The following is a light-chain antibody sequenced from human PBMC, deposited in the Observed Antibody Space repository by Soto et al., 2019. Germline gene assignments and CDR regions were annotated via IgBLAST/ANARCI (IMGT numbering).Light chain of an antibody. J-gene: IGKJ3*01. CDR2: GAS. Sequence: EIVMTQSPATLSVSPGGRATHSCRASQSISDTLAWYQQKPGQAPRLLIYGASTRDTDIPDRFNGSGSGTDFALTISRLEPEDFALYYSQQYNDSPLTFGPGTKVDVK. CDR1: QSISDT. V-gene: IGKV3D-15*02. CDR3: QQYNDSPLT.